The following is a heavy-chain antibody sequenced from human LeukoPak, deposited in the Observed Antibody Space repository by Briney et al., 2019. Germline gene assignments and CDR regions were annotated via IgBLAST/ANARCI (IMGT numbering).Heavy chain of an antibody. Sequence: GASVKVSCKASGGTFSSYAISWVRRAPGQGLEWMGGIIPIFGTANYAQKFQGRVTITADESTSTAYMELSSLRSEDTAVYYCARSRYSGYDIFDYWGQGTLVTVSS. CDR3: ARSRYSGYDIFDY. V-gene: IGHV1-69*13. CDR2: IIPIFGTA. J-gene: IGHJ4*02. D-gene: IGHD5-12*01. CDR1: GGTFSSYA.